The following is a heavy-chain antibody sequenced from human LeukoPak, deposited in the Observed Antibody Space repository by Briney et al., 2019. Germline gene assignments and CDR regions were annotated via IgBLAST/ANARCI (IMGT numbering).Heavy chain of an antibody. CDR1: GFTFSSDA. Sequence: GGSLRLSCAASGFTFSSDAMSWVRQAPGKGLEWVSAISGSGGSTYYADSVKGRFTISRDNSKSTLYLQMNSLRAEDTAVYYCARGTYDSSGYGGAFDIWGQGTMVTVSS. CDR2: ISGSGGST. J-gene: IGHJ3*02. D-gene: IGHD3-22*01. CDR3: ARGTYDSSGYGGAFDI. V-gene: IGHV3-23*01.